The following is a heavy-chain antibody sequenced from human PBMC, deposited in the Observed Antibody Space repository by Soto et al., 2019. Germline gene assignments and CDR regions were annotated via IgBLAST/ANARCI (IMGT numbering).Heavy chain of an antibody. D-gene: IGHD1-26*01. CDR2: IYHSGST. CDR1: GYSISSGYY. CDR3: ASDRGGATSLIENYYYYGMDV. J-gene: IGHJ6*02. Sequence: SETLSLTCAVSGYSISSGYYWGWIRQPPGKGLEWIGSIYHSGSTYYNPSLKSRVAISVDTSKNQFSLKLSSVTAADTAVYYCASDRGGATSLIENYYYYGMDVWGQGTTVTSP. V-gene: IGHV4-38-2*01.